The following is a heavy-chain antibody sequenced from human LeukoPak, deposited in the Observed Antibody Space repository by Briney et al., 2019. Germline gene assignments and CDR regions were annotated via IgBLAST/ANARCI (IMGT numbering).Heavy chain of an antibody. CDR1: GYTFTDYY. CDR2: INPNSGGT. Sequence: ASVKVSCKASGYTFTDYYLHWVRQAPGQGPEWMGWINPNSGGTNYAQKLQGRVTMTTDTSTSTAYMELRSLRSDDTAVYYCARDYGMVATWERGTEYYFDYWGQGTLVTVSS. V-gene: IGHV1-2*02. D-gene: IGHD5-12*01. CDR3: ARDYGMVATWERGTEYYFDY. J-gene: IGHJ4*02.